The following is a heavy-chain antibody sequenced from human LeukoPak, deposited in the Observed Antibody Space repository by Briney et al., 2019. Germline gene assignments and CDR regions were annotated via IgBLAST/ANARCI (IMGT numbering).Heavy chain of an antibody. CDR1: SFSVSDFW. D-gene: IGHD3-10*01. Sequence: GGSLRLSCVASSFSVSDFWMSWVRQRPGKELEWVATIKRFGSEKTYLDSVKGRFTISRDDSKSSLSLQMNNLGADDSGLYYCARSSSQGLACFDSCGHGELVTVSS. V-gene: IGHV3-7*01. CDR2: IKRFGSEK. J-gene: IGHJ5*01. CDR3: ARSSSQGLACFDS.